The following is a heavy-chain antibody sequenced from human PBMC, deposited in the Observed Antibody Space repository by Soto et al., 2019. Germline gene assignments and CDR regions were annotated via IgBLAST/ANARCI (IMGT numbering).Heavy chain of an antibody. CDR2: IYSSGNT. CDR3: AREVMVPRHFDY. CDR1: GVSVSSGGYY. V-gene: IGHV4-31*03. Sequence: QVQLQESGPGLVKPSQTLSLTGTVSGVSVSSGGYYWTWIRQHPGKGLEWIGYIYSSGNTYYNPSLKSRVTISVGTSKSQFSLKLSSVTAADTAVYYCAREVMVPRHFDYWGQGTLVTVSS. J-gene: IGHJ4*02. D-gene: IGHD2-15*01.